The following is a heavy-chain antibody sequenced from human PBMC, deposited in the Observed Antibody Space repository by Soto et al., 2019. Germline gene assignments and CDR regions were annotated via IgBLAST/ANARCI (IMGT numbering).Heavy chain of an antibody. V-gene: IGHV4-34*01. CDR1: GGSFSGYY. Sequence: QVQLQQWGAGLLKPSETLSLTCAVYGGSFSGYYWSWIRQPPGKGLEWIGEINHSGSTNYNPSLKSRVTISVDTPKNQFSLKLSSVTAADTAVYYCARGWMGATTGWGQGTLVTVSS. D-gene: IGHD1-26*01. CDR3: ARGWMGATTG. CDR2: INHSGST. J-gene: IGHJ4*02.